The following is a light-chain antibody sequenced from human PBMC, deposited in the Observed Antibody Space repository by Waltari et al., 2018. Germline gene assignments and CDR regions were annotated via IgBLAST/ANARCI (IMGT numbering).Light chain of an antibody. Sequence: SYELTQPPSVSVSPGQTASITCSGDKLGDKYVCWYQQKPGQSPVVVIYQDNKRPSGIPERFSGSNSGNTATLTICGTQAMDEADYYCQAWDSSNFYVFGTGTKVTVL. J-gene: IGLJ1*01. CDR2: QDN. CDR3: QAWDSSNFYV. CDR1: KLGDKY. V-gene: IGLV3-1*01.